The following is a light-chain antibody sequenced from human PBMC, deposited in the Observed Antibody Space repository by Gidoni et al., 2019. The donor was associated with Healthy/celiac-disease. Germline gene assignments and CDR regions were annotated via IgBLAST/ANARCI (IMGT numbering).Light chain of an antibody. CDR1: QSISSY. V-gene: IGKV1-39*01. J-gene: IGKJ3*01. Sequence: DVPMTQTPSSLSASVGDRVTITGRASQSISSYLNWYQQKPGKAPKLLIYAASSLQSGVPSRFSGSGSGTDFTLTISSLQPEDFATYYCQQSYSTLTFGPGTKVDIK. CDR3: QQSYSTLT. CDR2: AAS.